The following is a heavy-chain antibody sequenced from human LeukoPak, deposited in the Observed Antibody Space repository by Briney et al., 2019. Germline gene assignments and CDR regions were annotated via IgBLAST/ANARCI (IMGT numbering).Heavy chain of an antibody. CDR1: GYTFTGYY. CDR2: INPNSGGA. CDR3: ARVLRYDDSSGYYAY. V-gene: IGHV1-2*02. Sequence: GASVKVSCKASGYTFTGYYMHWVRQAPGQGLEWMGWINPNSGGANYAQTLQGRVTVTRDTSISIVYMELSGLRTDDTAVYYCARVLRYDDSSGYYAYWGQGTLVTVSS. J-gene: IGHJ4*02. D-gene: IGHD3-22*01.